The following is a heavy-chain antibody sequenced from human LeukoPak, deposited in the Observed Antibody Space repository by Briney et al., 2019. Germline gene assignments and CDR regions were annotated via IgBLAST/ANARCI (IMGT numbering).Heavy chain of an antibody. J-gene: IGHJ5*02. CDR1: GGSTSSYY. Sequence: SETLSLTCTVSGGSTSSYYWSWIRQPPGKGLEWIGYIYYSGSTNYNPSLKSRVTISVDTSKNQFSLKLSSVTAADTAVYYCARGADSSSWNWFDPWGQGTLVTVPS. D-gene: IGHD6-13*01. CDR2: IYYSGST. V-gene: IGHV4-59*01. CDR3: ARGADSSSWNWFDP.